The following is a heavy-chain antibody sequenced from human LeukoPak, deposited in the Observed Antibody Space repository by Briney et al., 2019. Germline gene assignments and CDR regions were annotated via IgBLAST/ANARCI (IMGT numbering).Heavy chain of an antibody. CDR3: EYGFDY. CDR1: GFTFSSYG. V-gene: IGHV3-66*01. Sequence: GGSLRLSCAASGFTFSSYGMHWVRQAPGKGLEWVSVIYSGGSTYYADSVKGRFTISRDNSKNTLYLQMNSLRAEDTAVYYCEYGFDYWGQGTLVTVSS. D-gene: IGHD4-17*01. CDR2: IYSGGST. J-gene: IGHJ4*02.